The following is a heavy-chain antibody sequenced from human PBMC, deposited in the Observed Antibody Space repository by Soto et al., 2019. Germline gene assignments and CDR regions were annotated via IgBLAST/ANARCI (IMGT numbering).Heavy chain of an antibody. CDR2: IIPIFGTA. CDR3: ARAQPSSYYDSSCPFDY. V-gene: IGHV1-69*13. J-gene: IGHJ4*02. CDR1: GGTFSSYA. Sequence: ASVKVSCKASGGTFSSYAICWVRQAPGQGLEWMGGIIPIFGTANYAQKFQGRVTITVDESTSTAYMELSSLRSEDTAVYYCARAQPSSYYDSSCPFDYWGQGTLVTVSS. D-gene: IGHD3-22*01.